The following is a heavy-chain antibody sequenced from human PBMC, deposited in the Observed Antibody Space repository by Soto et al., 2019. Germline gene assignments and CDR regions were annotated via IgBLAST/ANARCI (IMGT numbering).Heavy chain of an antibody. J-gene: IGHJ4*02. CDR2: INAGNGTT. CDR1: GYTFTSYA. V-gene: IGHV1-3*01. CDR3: ARLPSHCRGGSCSDY. Sequence: QVQLLQSGAEVKKPGASVKVSCTASGYTFTSYAMHWVRQAPGQRLEWMGWINAGNGTTKYSQKFQGRVTITRDTSASTAYMERSSLRSEDTAVYYCARLPSHCRGGSCSDYWVQGTLVTVSS. D-gene: IGHD2-15*01.